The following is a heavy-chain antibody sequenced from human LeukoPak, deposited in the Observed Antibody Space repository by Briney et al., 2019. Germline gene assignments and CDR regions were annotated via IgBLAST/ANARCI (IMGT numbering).Heavy chain of an antibody. V-gene: IGHV3-30*03. J-gene: IGHJ3*02. CDR2: ISYDGSNK. CDR3: ARWRLDAFDI. Sequence: PGGSLRLSCAASGFTFSSYGMHWVRQAPGKGLEWVAVISYDGSNKYYADSVKGRFTISRDNSKNTLYLQMNSLRAEDTAVYHCARWRLDAFDIWGQGTMVTVSS. CDR1: GFTFSSYG.